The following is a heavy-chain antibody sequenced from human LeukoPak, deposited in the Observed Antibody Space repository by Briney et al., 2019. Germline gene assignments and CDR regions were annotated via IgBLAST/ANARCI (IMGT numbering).Heavy chain of an antibody. V-gene: IGHV1-2*02. J-gene: IGHJ4*02. CDR2: INPNSGGT. Sequence: GASVKVSCKASGYTFTGYYMHWVRQAPGQGLEWMGWINPNSGGTNYAQKFQGRVTMTRDTSISTAYMELSRLRSDDTAAYYCARFLEWTVARDYWGQGTLVTVSS. CDR1: GYTFTGYY. D-gene: IGHD4-23*01. CDR3: ARFLEWTVARDY.